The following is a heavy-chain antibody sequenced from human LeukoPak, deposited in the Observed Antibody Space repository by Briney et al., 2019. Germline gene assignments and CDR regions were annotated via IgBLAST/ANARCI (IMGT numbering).Heavy chain of an antibody. CDR2: ISGSGRNT. CDR1: GFTFNNYA. CDR3: ASRQWDLLDY. Sequence: GGSLRFSCATSGFTFNNYAMSWVRKAPGKGLEWVSAISGSGRNTYYADSVKGRFTIPRDNSRNTLFLKMNNLRVEDTALYYCASRQWDLLDYWGQGTLVTVSS. J-gene: IGHJ4*02. D-gene: IGHD1-26*01. V-gene: IGHV3-23*01.